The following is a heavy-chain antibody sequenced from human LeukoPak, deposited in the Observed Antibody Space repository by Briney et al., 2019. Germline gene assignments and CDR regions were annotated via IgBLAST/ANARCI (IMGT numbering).Heavy chain of an antibody. Sequence: ASVKVSCKASGGTFSSYAISWVRQAPGQGLEWMGGIIPIFGTANYAQKFQGRVTITTDESTSTAYMELSSLGSEDTAVYYCARGVSAGQLWFGESYYFDYWGQGTLVTVSS. CDR1: GGTFSSYA. D-gene: IGHD3-10*01. CDR2: IIPIFGTA. V-gene: IGHV1-69*05. CDR3: ARGVSAGQLWFGESYYFDY. J-gene: IGHJ4*02.